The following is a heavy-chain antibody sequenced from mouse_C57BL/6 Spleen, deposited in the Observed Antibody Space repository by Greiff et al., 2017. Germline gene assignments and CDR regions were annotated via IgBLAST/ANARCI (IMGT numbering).Heavy chain of an antibody. CDR2: ISYDGSN. CDR1: GYSITSGYY. V-gene: IGHV3-6*01. CDR3: ARDLKYFDV. Sequence: EVHLVESGPGLVKPSQSLSLTCSVTGYSITSGYYWNWLRQFPGNKLEWMGYISYDGSNNYNPSLKNRISITRDTSKHQFFLKLNSVTTEDTATYYCARDLKYFDVWGTGTTVTVSS. J-gene: IGHJ1*03.